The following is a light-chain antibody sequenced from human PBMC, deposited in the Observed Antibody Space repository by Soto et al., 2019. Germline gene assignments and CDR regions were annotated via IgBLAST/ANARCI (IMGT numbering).Light chain of an antibody. CDR3: QHYNSYSEA. CDR2: AAS. J-gene: IGKJ1*01. V-gene: IGKV1-9*01. Sequence: IQFTQSPASLSPSVVDRFTITRGACQGINSYLAWYQQKPGKAPKLLIYAASTLQSGVPSRFSGSGSGTEFTLTISSLQPDDFATYYCQHYNSYSEAFGQGTKVDI. CDR1: QGINSY.